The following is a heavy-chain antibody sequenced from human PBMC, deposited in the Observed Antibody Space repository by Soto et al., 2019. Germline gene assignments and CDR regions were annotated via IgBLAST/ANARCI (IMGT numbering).Heavy chain of an antibody. CDR3: ARVLLTVSPGYPDYYYYMDV. J-gene: IGHJ6*03. D-gene: IGHD5-18*01. CDR1: GYTFTSYG. Sequence: ASVKVSCKASGYTFTSYGISWVRQAPGQGLEWMGWISAYNGNTNYAQKLQGRVTMTTDTSTSTAYMELRSLRSDDTAVYYCARVLLTVSPGYPDYYYYMDVWGKGTTVTVSS. CDR2: ISAYNGNT. V-gene: IGHV1-18*01.